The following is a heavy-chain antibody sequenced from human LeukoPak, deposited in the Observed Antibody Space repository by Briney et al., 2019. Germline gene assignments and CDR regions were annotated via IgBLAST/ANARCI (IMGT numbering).Heavy chain of an antibody. V-gene: IGHV4-39*01. CDR1: GGSISSSSYY. Sequence: SETLSLTCTVSGGSISSSSYYWGWIRQPPGKGLEWIGSIYYSGSTYYNPSLKSRVTISVDTSKNQFSLKLSSVTAADTAVYYCARHRKSSARAVAATSTVDYWGQGTLVTVSS. CDR2: IYYSGST. CDR3: ARHRKSSARAVAATSTVDY. D-gene: IGHD6-19*01. J-gene: IGHJ4*02.